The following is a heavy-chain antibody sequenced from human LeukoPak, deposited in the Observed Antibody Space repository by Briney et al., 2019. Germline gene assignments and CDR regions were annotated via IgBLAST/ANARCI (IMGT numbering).Heavy chain of an antibody. CDR1: GFSLSTSGMC. D-gene: IGHD3-9*01. J-gene: IGHJ6*02. CDR3: ARTPDYDILTGEDYYYYGMDV. Sequence: SGPALVKPTQTLTLTCTFSGFSLSTSGMCVSWIRQPPGKALEWLARIDWDDDKYYSTSLKTRLTISKDTSKNQVVLTMTNMDPVDTATYYCARTPDYDILTGEDYYYYGMDVWGQGTTVTVSS. V-gene: IGHV2-70*11. CDR2: IDWDDDK.